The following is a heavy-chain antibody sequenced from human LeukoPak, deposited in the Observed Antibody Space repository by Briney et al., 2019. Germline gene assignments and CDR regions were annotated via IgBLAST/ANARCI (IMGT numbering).Heavy chain of an antibody. D-gene: IGHD3-3*01. V-gene: IGHV4-34*01. CDR2: INHSGST. J-gene: IGHJ5*02. CDR3: ARGDYVLRFLEWLPWFDP. Sequence: SETLSLTCAVYGGSFSGYYWSWIRQPPGKGLEWIGEINHSGSTNYNPSLKSRVTISVDTSKNQFSLKLSSVTAADTAVYYCARGDYVLRFLEWLPWFDPWGQGTLVTVSS. CDR1: GGSFSGYY.